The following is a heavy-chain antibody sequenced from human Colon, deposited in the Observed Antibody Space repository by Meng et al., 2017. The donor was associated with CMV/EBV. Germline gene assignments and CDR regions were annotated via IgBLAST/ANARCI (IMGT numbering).Heavy chain of an antibody. CDR2: MSPSGSVI. D-gene: IGHD3-10*01. Sequence: GESLKISCEGSGFSFSDNYMTWIRQAPGKGLEWVSYMSPSGSVIYYTDSVKGRFTISRDNAKNSLYLQMDSLRVEDTAVYYCATFHDSGRRGVDGWGPGTTVTVSS. J-gene: IGHJ6*02. CDR1: GFSFSDNY. CDR3: ATFHDSGRRGVDG. V-gene: IGHV3-11*01.